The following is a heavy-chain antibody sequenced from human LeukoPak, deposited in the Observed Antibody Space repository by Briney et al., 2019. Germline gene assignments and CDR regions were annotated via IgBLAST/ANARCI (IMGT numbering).Heavy chain of an antibody. J-gene: IGHJ4*02. CDR1: GYSINSGYY. Sequence: PSETLSLTCTVSGYSINSGYYWAWIRQPPGKALEYIGSIYHSGSTYYNPSLKSRVTISVDTSKNQFSLKLSSVTAADTAVYYCARDLSGWYEYWGQGTLLTVSS. V-gene: IGHV4-38-2*02. D-gene: IGHD6-19*01. CDR3: ARDLSGWYEY. CDR2: IYHSGST.